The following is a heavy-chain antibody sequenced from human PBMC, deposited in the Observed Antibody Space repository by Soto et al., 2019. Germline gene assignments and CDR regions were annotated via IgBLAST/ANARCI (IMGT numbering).Heavy chain of an antibody. CDR3: ARGGYDILTGYVPLYYFDY. J-gene: IGHJ4*02. V-gene: IGHV4-30-2*01. Sequence: PSETLSLTCAVSGGSISSGGYSWSWIRQPPEKGLEWIGYIYHSGSTYYNPSLKSRVTISVDRSKNQFSLKLSSVTAADTAVYYCARGGYDILTGYVPLYYFDYWGQGTLVTVSS. CDR1: GGSISSGGYS. D-gene: IGHD3-9*01. CDR2: IYHSGST.